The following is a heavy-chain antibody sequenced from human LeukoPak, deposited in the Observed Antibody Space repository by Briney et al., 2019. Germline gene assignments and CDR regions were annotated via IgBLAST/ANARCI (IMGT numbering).Heavy chain of an antibody. V-gene: IGHV4-61*02. CDR1: GGSISSGSYY. CDR3: ARDYSGYHLLDY. Sequence: KPSQTLSLTCTVSGGSISSGSYYWSWIRQPAGKGLEWIGRIYTSGSTNYNPSLKSRVTILVDTSKNQFSLELSSVTAADTAVYYCARDYSGYHLLDYWGQGTLVTVSS. CDR2: IYTSGST. J-gene: IGHJ4*02. D-gene: IGHD5-12*01.